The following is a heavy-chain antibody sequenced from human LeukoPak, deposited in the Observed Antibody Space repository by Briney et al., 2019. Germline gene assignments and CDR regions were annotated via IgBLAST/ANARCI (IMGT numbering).Heavy chain of an antibody. Sequence: PGGSLRLSCAASGFTFSSYSMNCVRQAPGKGLEWVSSISSSSSYIYYADSVKGRFTISRDNAKNSLYLQMNSLTAEDTAVYYCAREWDHGRYYVLDYWGQGTLVTVSS. CDR1: GFTFSSYS. D-gene: IGHD1-26*01. V-gene: IGHV3-21*01. CDR3: AREWDHGRYYVLDY. J-gene: IGHJ4*02. CDR2: ISSSSSYI.